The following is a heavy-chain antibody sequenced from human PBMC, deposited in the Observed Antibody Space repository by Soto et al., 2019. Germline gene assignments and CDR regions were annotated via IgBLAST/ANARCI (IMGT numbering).Heavy chain of an antibody. CDR2: IIPILGIA. D-gene: IGHD3-10*01. CDR3: ARFYGSGYWFDP. CDR1: GGTFSSYT. V-gene: IGHV1-69*02. Sequence: PSVKVSCKASGGTFSSYTISWVRQAPGQGLEWMGRIIPILGIANYAQKFQGRVTITADKSTSTAYMELSSLRSEDTAVYYCARFYGSGYWFDPWGQGTLVTVSS. J-gene: IGHJ5*02.